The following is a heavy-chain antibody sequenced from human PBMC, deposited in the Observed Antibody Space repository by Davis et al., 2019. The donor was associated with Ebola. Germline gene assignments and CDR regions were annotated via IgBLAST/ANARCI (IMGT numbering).Heavy chain of an antibody. CDR1: GFTFSDYY. D-gene: IGHD5-18*01. Sequence: GESLKISCAASGFTFSDYYMTGVRQAPGKGLEWVANIRQDGNEKSYVDSVKGRFTISRDNAKNSLYLQMNTLRVEDTAIYYCVPGTWIRGQGTLVTVSS. J-gene: IGHJ4*02. CDR2: IRQDGNEK. V-gene: IGHV3-7*01. CDR3: VPGTWI.